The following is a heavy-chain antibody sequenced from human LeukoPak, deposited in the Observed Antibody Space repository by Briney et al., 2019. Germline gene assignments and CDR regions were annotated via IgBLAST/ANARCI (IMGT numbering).Heavy chain of an antibody. Sequence: GRSLRLSCAASGFTFSSYGMHWVRQAPGKGLEWVSYISGSDNTIYYADSVKGRFTISRDNARNSLYLQMNSLRDEDTAVYYCARVHRGYSFGRLDYWGQGTLVTVSS. CDR3: ARVHRGYSFGRLDY. CDR1: GFTFSSYG. D-gene: IGHD5-12*01. J-gene: IGHJ4*02. CDR2: ISGSDNTI. V-gene: IGHV3-48*02.